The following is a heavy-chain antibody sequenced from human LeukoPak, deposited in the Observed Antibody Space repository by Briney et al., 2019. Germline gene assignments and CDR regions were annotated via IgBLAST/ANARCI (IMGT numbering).Heavy chain of an antibody. CDR2: INAGNGNT. V-gene: IGHV1-3*01. CDR1: GYAFTSYA. CDR3: ARERARQWLVLYY. D-gene: IGHD6-19*01. J-gene: IGHJ4*02. Sequence: ASVEVSCKASGYAFTSYAMHWVRRAPGQRLEWMGWINAGNGNTKYSQKFQGRVTITRDTSASTAYMELSSLRSEDTAVYYCARERARQWLVLYYWGQGTLVTVSS.